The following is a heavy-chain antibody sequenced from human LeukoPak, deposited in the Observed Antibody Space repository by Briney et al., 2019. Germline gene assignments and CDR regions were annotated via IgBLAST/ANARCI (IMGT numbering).Heavy chain of an antibody. J-gene: IGHJ4*02. Sequence: ASVTVSCKPSGYTFTAYYMHWVRQAPGQGPEWMGWINPINPNSDDIHYAQKFRGRVTVTRDTSISTAYVELSSLRADDTAVYYCARGGYSSSLYDYWGQGTLVTVSS. CDR1: GYTFTAYY. CDR3: ARGGYSSSLYDY. CDR2: INPINPNSDDI. V-gene: IGHV1-2*02. D-gene: IGHD6-13*01.